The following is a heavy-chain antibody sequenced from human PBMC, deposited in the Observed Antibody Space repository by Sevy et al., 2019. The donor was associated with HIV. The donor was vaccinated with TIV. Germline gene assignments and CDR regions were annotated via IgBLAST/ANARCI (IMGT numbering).Heavy chain of an antibody. CDR3: AKDIPGYSGFDH. D-gene: IGHD3-10*01. Sequence: GGSLSLSCAASGFTFDDYTMHWVRQVPGKGREWVSLISWDAKKTDYADSVEGRFTVSRDNRKNSLYLQMNSLRSEDTALYFCAKDIPGYSGFDHWGQGTLVTVSS. CDR2: ISWDAKKT. V-gene: IGHV3-43*01. J-gene: IGHJ4*02. CDR1: GFTFDDYT.